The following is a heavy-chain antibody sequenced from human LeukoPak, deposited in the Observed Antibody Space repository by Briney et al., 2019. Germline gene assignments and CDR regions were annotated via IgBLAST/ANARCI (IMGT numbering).Heavy chain of an antibody. CDR3: ARVGYCSGGSCYPNWFDP. Sequence: SETLSLTCTVSGGSISSSSYYWGWIRQPPGKGLEWIGEINHSGSTNYNPSLKSRVTISVDTSKNQFSLKLSSVTAADTAVYYCARVGYCSGGSCYPNWFDPWGQGTLVTVSS. D-gene: IGHD2-15*01. V-gene: IGHV4-39*07. CDR1: GGSISSSSYY. CDR2: INHSGST. J-gene: IGHJ5*02.